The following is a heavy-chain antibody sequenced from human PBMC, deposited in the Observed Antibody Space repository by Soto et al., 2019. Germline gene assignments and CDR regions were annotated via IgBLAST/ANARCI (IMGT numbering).Heavy chain of an antibody. D-gene: IGHD7-27*01. CDR1: GFTFSSYA. CDR2: ISGSGGST. CDR3: AKSRVKFDNWGSAFDI. V-gene: IGHV3-23*01. J-gene: IGHJ3*02. Sequence: QLGGSLRLSCAASGFTFSSYAMSWVRQAPGKGLEWVSAISGSGGSTYYADSVKGRFTISRDNSKNTLYLQMNSLRAEDTAVYYCAKSRVKFDNWGSAFDIWGQGTMVTVSS.